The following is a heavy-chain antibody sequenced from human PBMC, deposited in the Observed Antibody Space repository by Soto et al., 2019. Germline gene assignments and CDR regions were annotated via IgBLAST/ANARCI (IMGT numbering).Heavy chain of an antibody. CDR2: ISYSGST. V-gene: IGHV4-59*11. J-gene: IGHJ4*02. D-gene: IGHD3-16*01. CDR3: ARADPDASVGY. CDR1: GGSMSSHY. Sequence: SETLSLTXTVSGGSMSSHYWTWLRQPPGKGLEWIGYISYSGSTYYNPSLKSRVTISADTSRNQFSLKLSSVIAADTAVYYCARADPDASVGYWGQGTLVTVPQ.